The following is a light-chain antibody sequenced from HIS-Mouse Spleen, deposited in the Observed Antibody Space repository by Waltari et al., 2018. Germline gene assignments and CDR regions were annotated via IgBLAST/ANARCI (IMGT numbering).Light chain of an antibody. CDR3: QQLNSYPPT. CDR1: QGISSY. V-gene: IGKV1-9*01. CDR2: AAS. Sequence: DIQLTQSPSFLSASVGDRDTITCRASQGISSYLAWYQQKPGKAPKLLIYAASTLQIGGPSRFSGSGSGTEFTLTLSSLQPEDFATYYCQQLNSYPPTFGQGTKVEIK. J-gene: IGKJ1*01.